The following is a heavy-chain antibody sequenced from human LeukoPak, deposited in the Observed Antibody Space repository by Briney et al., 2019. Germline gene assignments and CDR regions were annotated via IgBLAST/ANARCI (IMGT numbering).Heavy chain of an antibody. J-gene: IGHJ3*02. D-gene: IGHD3-10*01. V-gene: IGHV4-4*02. CDR2: IYHSGST. Sequence: PSETLSLTCAVSGGSISSSNWWSWVRQPPGKGLEWIGEIYHSGSTNYNPSLKSRVTISVDKSKNQFSLKLSSVTAADTAVYYCARDVRPTNLKRWFGELGAFDIWGQGTMVTVSS. CDR3: ARDVRPTNLKRWFGELGAFDI. CDR1: GGSISSSNW.